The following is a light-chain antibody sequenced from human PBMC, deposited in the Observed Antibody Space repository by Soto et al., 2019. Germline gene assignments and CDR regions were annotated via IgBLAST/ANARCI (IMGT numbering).Light chain of an antibody. CDR2: GAS. CDR3: QQYNNWPFPSWT. J-gene: IGKJ1*01. CDR1: QSVSSN. Sequence: EIVMTQSPATLSVSPGERATLSCRASQSVSSNLAWYQQKPGQAPRLLIYGASTRATGIPARFSGSGSGTEFTLTISSLQSEDFAVYDCQQYNNWPFPSWTFGQGTKVAIK. V-gene: IGKV3-15*01.